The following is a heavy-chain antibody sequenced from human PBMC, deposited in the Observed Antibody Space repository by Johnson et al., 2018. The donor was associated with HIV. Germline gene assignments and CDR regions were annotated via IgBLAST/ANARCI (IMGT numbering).Heavy chain of an antibody. CDR1: KFTFTNYW. D-gene: IGHD3-10*01. V-gene: IGHV3-7*01. Sequence: EVQLVESGGGLVQPGGSLRLSCADSKFTFTNYWMSWVRQAPGKGLEWVANINQDGSEKYYLDSVKGRFTVSRDNPKNSFYLQMNSLRAEDTAVYYCAKDLNYGSGPVDIWGQGTMVTVSS. J-gene: IGHJ3*02. CDR3: AKDLNYGSGPVDI. CDR2: INQDGSEK.